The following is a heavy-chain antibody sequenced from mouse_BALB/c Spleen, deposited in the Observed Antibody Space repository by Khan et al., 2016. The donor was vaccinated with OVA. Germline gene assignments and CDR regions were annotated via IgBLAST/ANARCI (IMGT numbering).Heavy chain of an antibody. CDR3: ARQYSNSFFEY. D-gene: IGHD2-5*01. J-gene: IGHJ2*01. Sequence: EVELVESGGDLVKPGGSLKLSCAASGFTFSSFGMSWIRQTPDKRLEWVATISSGGSYTYYPDSVKGRSTISRDNAKNTLYLQMSRLKSEDTAMYYCARQYSNSFFEYWGQGTTLTVSA. V-gene: IGHV5-6*01. CDR1: GFTFSSFG. CDR2: ISSGGSYT.